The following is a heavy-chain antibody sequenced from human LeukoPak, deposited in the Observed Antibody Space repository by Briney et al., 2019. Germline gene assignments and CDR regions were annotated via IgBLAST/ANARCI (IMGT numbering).Heavy chain of an antibody. CDR2: FDPEDGET. Sequence: GASVKVSCKVSGYTLTELSMHWVRQAPGKGLEWMGGFDPEDGETIYAQKFQGRVTMTEDTSTDTAYTELSSLRSEDTAVYYCATADHCSSTSCPQSRAFDIWGQGTMVTVSS. V-gene: IGHV1-24*01. J-gene: IGHJ3*02. D-gene: IGHD2-2*01. CDR1: GYTLTELS. CDR3: ATADHCSSTSCPQSRAFDI.